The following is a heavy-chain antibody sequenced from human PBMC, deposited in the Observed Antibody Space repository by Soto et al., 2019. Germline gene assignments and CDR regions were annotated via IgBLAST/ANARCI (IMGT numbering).Heavy chain of an antibody. CDR1: GFTFSSYS. Sequence: GGSLRLSCAASGFTFSSYSMNWVRQAPGKGLEWVSYISSSSSTIYYADSVKGRFTISRDNAKNSLYLQMNSLRDEDTAVYYCARDSEGGGYYSDFDYWGQGTLVTVSS. V-gene: IGHV3-48*02. CDR2: ISSSSSTI. CDR3: ARDSEGGGYYSDFDY. D-gene: IGHD3-22*01. J-gene: IGHJ4*02.